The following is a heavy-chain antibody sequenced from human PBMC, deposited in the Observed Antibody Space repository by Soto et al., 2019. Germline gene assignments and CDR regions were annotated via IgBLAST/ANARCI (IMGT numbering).Heavy chain of an antibody. J-gene: IGHJ6*02. CDR1: GFTFSSYA. D-gene: IGHD2-15*01. CDR3: AKSVAASCYYYGMDV. CDR2: ISGSGGST. V-gene: IGHV3-23*01. Sequence: GGSLRLSCAASGFTFSSYAMSWVRQAPGKGLEWVSAISGSGGSTYYADSVKGRFTISRDNSKNTLYLQMNSLRAEETAVDFCAKSVAASCYYYGMDVWGQGTTVTVSS.